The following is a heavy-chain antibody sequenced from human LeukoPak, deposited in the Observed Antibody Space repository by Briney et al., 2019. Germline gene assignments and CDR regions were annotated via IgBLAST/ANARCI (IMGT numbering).Heavy chain of an antibody. Sequence: PSETLSLTCAVYGGSFSGYYWSWIRQPPGKGLEWIGEINHSGSTNYNPSLKSRVTISVGTSKNQFSLKLSSVTAADTAVYYCARGGYNRSGWYPSYWGQGTLVTVSS. CDR2: INHSGST. CDR1: GGSFSGYY. D-gene: IGHD6-19*01. J-gene: IGHJ4*02. CDR3: ARGGYNRSGWYPSY. V-gene: IGHV4-34*01.